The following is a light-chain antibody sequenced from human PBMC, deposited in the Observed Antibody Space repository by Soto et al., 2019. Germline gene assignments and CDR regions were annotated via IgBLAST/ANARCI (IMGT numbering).Light chain of an antibody. Sequence: QSVLTQPPSASGTPGQRVTISCSGSSSNIGSNYVSWYQHLPGAAPKLLIYRSDQRPPGVPDRFSGSKSGTSASLAISGLRSEDEADYFCAVRDDSLSGHWVFGGGTQLTVL. V-gene: IGLV1-47*01. CDR3: AVRDDSLSGHWV. CDR2: RSD. CDR1: SSNIGSNY. J-gene: IGLJ3*02.